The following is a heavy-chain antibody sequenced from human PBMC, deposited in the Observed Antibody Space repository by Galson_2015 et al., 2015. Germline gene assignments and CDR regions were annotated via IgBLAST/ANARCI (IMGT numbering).Heavy chain of an antibody. CDR1: GFTFSSYS. J-gene: IGHJ3*02. CDR3: ARDRPAIVVARGDAFDI. Sequence: SLRLSCAASGFTFSSYSMNWVRQAPGKGLEWVSSISSSSSCIYYADSVKGRFTISRDNAKNSLYLQMNSLRAEDTAVYYCARDRPAIVVARGDAFDIWGQGTMVTVSS. CDR2: ISSSSSCI. V-gene: IGHV3-21*01. D-gene: IGHD3-22*01.